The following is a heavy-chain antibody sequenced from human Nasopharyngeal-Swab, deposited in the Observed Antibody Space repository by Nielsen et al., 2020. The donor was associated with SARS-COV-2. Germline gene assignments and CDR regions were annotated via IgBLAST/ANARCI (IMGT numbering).Heavy chain of an antibody. Sequence: ASVKVSCKVSGYTLTELSMHWVRQAPGQGLEWMGIINPSGGSTSYAQKFQGRVTMTRDTSTSTVYMELSSLRSEDTAVYYCASQVWTSYCSGGSCFSHYYYMDVWGKGTTVTVSS. CDR2: INPSGGST. D-gene: IGHD2-15*01. J-gene: IGHJ6*03. CDR1: GYTLTELS. V-gene: IGHV1-46*01. CDR3: ASQVWTSYCSGGSCFSHYYYMDV.